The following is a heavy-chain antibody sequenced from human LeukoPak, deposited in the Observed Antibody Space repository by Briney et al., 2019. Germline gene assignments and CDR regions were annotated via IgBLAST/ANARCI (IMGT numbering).Heavy chain of an antibody. J-gene: IGHJ4*02. CDR3: ARYDGPFEY. Sequence: SETLSLTCTVSGGSISSYYWSWIRQPPGKGLEWIGYIYYTGSTNYNPSLTSRVTISVDTSKNLFSLKLSSVTAADTAVYYCARYDGPFEYWGQGTLVTVSS. V-gene: IGHV4-59*01. D-gene: IGHD3-16*01. CDR1: GGSISSYY. CDR2: IYYTGST.